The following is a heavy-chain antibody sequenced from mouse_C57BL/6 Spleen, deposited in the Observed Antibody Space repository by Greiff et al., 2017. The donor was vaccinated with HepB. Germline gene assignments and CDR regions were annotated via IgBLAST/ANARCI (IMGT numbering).Heavy chain of an antibody. Sequence: QVQLQQSGAELVRPGASVKLSCKASGYTFTDYYINWVKQRPGQGLEWIARIYPGSGNTYYNEKFKGKATLTAEKSSSTAYMQLSSLTSADSAVYFCARTYPYAMDYWGQGTSVTVSS. J-gene: IGHJ4*01. D-gene: IGHD5-1*01. CDR2: IYPGSGNT. CDR1: GYTFTDYY. V-gene: IGHV1-76*01. CDR3: ARTYPYAMDY.